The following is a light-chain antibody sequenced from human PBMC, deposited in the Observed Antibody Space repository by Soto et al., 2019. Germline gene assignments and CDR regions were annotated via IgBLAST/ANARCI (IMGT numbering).Light chain of an antibody. CDR2: GAS. Sequence: EIVLTQSPGTLSLSPGERATLSCRASQSVSSSYLAWYQQKPGQAPRLLIYGASSRATGIPDRFSGSGSGTDFTLTISRLELEDFAVYYCQQYGSSPPITFGPGTRLEIK. J-gene: IGKJ5*01. CDR1: QSVSSSY. CDR3: QQYGSSPPIT. V-gene: IGKV3-20*01.